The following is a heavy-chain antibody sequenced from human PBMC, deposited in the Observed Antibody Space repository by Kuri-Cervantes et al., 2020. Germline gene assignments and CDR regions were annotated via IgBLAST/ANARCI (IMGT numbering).Heavy chain of an antibody. D-gene: IGHD5-18*01. J-gene: IGHJ4*02. V-gene: IGHV3-33*05. Sequence: GESLKISCAASGFTFSSHGMHWVRQAPGKGLEWVAVISYDGSDKYYADSVKGRFTISRDKDTLYLQMNSLRGEDTAVYYCARIDSYGDYWGQGTLVTVSS. CDR2: ISYDGSDK. CDR1: GFTFSSHG. CDR3: ARIDSYGDY.